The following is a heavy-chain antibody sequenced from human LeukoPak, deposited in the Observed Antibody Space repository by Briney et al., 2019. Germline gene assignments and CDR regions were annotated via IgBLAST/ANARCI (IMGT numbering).Heavy chain of an antibody. CDR1: GFTFSSYW. CDR3: VGGSGY. D-gene: IGHD5-12*01. J-gene: IGHJ4*02. Sequence: PGGSLRLSCVASGFTFSSYWMYWVRQAPGKGLEWVANIKQDGSEKYYVDSVKGRFTISRDNAKNSLYLQMNSLRAEDTAIYYCVGGSGYWGQGTLVTVSS. V-gene: IGHV3-7*01. CDR2: IKQDGSEK.